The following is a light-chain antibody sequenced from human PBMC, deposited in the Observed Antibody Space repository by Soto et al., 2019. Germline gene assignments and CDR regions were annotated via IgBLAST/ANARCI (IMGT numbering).Light chain of an antibody. J-gene: IGKJ5*01. V-gene: IGKV1-39*01. CDR2: AAS. CDR1: QSISSY. CDR3: QQSYSTFP. Sequence: DIQMTQSPSSLSASVGDRVTITFRASQSISSYLNWYQQKPGKAPKPLIYAASSLQSGVPSRFSGSGSGTDFTLTISSLQPEDFATYYCQQSYSTFPFGQGTRLEN.